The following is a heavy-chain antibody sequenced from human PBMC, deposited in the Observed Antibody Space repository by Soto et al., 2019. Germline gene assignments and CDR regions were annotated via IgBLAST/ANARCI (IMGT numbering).Heavy chain of an antibody. CDR3: ARRLLGVPAAQDY. CDR2: INPNSGGT. V-gene: IGHV1-2*02. J-gene: IGHJ4*02. Sequence: ASVKVWCKASGDGLAGRYRRWVRQDPGQGLEWMGWINPNSGGTNYAQKFQGRVTMTRDTSISTAYMELSRLRSDDTAVYSCARRLLGVPAAQDYWGQGTLVSVSS. CDR1: GDGLAGRY. D-gene: IGHD2-2*01.